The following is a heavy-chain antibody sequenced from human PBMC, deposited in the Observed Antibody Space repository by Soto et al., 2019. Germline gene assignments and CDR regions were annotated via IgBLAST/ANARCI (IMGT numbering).Heavy chain of an antibody. CDR1: GFTFSSYA. J-gene: IGHJ4*02. Sequence: PGGALRLSCAASGFTFSSYAMGWVRQAPGKGLEWVSSISGSGANTHYADSVKGRFTISRDNSNNTLYLQMNSLRAEDTAVYYCAKESGYNAYDPIDDWGQGTLVTVSS. V-gene: IGHV3-23*01. D-gene: IGHD5-12*01. CDR2: ISGSGANT. CDR3: AKESGYNAYDPIDD.